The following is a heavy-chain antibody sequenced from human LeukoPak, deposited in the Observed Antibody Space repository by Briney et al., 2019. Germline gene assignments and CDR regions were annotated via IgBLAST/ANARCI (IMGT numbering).Heavy chain of an antibody. CDR2: IYTSGST. D-gene: IGHD6-13*01. CDR1: GGSISSYY. Sequence: SETLSLTCSVSGGSISSYYWSWIRQPAGKGLEWIGRIYTSGSTNYNPSLKSRVTMSVDTSKNQFSLKLSSVTAADTAVYYCARVQYSSSWTYYFDYWGQGTLVTVSS. CDR3: ARVQYSSSWTYYFDY. J-gene: IGHJ4*02. V-gene: IGHV4-4*07.